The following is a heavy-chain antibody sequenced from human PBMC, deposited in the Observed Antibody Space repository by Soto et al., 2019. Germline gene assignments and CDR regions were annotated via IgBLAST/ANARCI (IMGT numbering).Heavy chain of an antibody. V-gene: IGHV3-33*01. D-gene: IGHD3-22*01. Sequence: QVQLVESGGGVVQPGRSLRLSCAASGFTFSSYGMHWVRQAPGKGLEWVAVIWYDGSNKYYADSVNGRFTISRDNSKNTLHVQIKSLRSEDTAVYYCARLYASGGYVYDAYDSWAQGTVVTVSS. CDR2: IWYDGSNK. CDR1: GFTFSSYG. J-gene: IGHJ3*02. CDR3: ARLYASGGYVYDAYDS.